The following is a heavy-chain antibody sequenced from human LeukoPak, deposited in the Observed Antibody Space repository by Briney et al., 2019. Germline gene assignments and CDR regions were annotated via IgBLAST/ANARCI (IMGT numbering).Heavy chain of an antibody. J-gene: IGHJ3*02. Sequence: SVKVSCKASGGTFSSYAISWVRQAPGQGLEWMGGIIPIFGTANYAQKFQGRVTITADESTSTAYMELSSLRSGDTAVYYCARPGGNSSGADAFDIWGQGTMVTVSS. CDR1: GGTFSSYA. CDR2: IIPIFGTA. V-gene: IGHV1-69*13. CDR3: ARPGGNSSGADAFDI. D-gene: IGHD3-22*01.